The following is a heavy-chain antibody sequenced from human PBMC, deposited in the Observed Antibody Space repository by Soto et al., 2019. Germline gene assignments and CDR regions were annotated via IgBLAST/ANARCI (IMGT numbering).Heavy chain of an antibody. D-gene: IGHD6-19*01. V-gene: IGHV3-11*01. CDR1: GFTFSDYY. Sequence: PGGSLRLSCAGSGFTFSDYYMTWIRQAPGKGLEWVSYINTLSSAIYYADSVKGRFTISRDNAKNSLYLQMNSLRAEDTAVYYCARRLQWQLRPLDSWGRGTMVTFYS. CDR3: ARRLQWQLRPLDS. CDR2: INTLSSAI. J-gene: IGHJ4*02.